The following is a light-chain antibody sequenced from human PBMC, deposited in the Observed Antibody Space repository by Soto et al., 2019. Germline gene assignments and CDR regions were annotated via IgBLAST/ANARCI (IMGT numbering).Light chain of an antibody. Sequence: DIQMTQAPSSLSASVGDRVTITCRASQGISNYLAWYQQKPWKVPKLLIYAASTVQSGVTSRFSGSGSGTDFTLTISSLQPEDVATYYCQKYNSAPLTFGQGTEVEIQ. V-gene: IGKV1-27*01. CDR3: QKYNSAPLT. CDR2: AAS. J-gene: IGKJ1*01. CDR1: QGISNY.